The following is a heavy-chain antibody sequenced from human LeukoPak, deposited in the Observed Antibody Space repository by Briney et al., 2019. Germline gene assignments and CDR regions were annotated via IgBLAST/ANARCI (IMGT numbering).Heavy chain of an antibody. V-gene: IGHV7-4-1*02. CDR2: INTNTGNP. D-gene: IGHD5-18*01. CDR3: GRDPRLGIRGYTYGYIDY. J-gene: IGHJ4*02. CDR1: GYSFISYS. Sequence: ASVKVSCKTSGYSFISYSINWLRQAPGQGLEGRGWINTNTGNPTYAQDFTGRYVFSLDTSVSTAYLQISGLKADDTAVYFCGRDPRLGIRGYTYGYIDYWGQGTLVTVSS.